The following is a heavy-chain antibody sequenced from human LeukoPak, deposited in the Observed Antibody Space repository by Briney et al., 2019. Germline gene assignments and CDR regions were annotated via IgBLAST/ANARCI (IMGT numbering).Heavy chain of an antibody. CDR1: GGSISSYY. Sequence: PSETLSLTCTVSGGSISSYYWSWIRQPPGKGLEWIGYIYYSGSTNYIPSLKSRVTISVDTSKNQFSLKLSSVTAADTAVYYCARHGDDSSGYFRLDYWGQGTLVTVSS. J-gene: IGHJ4*02. D-gene: IGHD3-22*01. CDR3: ARHGDDSSGYFRLDY. CDR2: IYYSGST. V-gene: IGHV4-59*08.